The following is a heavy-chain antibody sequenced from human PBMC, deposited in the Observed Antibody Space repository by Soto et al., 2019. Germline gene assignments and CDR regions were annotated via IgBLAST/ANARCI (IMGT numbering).Heavy chain of an antibody. J-gene: IGHJ5*02. CDR2: INPSGGST. CDR1: GYTFTSYY. Sequence: QVQLVPSGAEVKKPGASVKVSCKASGYTFTSYYMHWVRQAPGQGLEWMGIINPSGGSTSYAQKFQGRVTMTRDTSTSTVYMELSSLRSEDTAVYYCARENGQDCGGDCYGWFDPWGQGTLVTVSS. CDR3: ARENGQDCGGDCYGWFDP. V-gene: IGHV1-46*01. D-gene: IGHD2-21*02.